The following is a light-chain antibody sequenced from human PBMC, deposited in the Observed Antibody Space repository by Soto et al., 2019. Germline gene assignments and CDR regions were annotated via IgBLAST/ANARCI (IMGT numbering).Light chain of an antibody. Sequence: EIVMTQSPATLSVSPGERATLSCRASQSVSGKLAWYQQRPGQAPRLLIYDAFTRATGIPARFSGSGSGTEFTLTISSLQSEDFAVYYCQQYENWPETFGQGTKVEIK. J-gene: IGKJ2*01. CDR1: QSVSGK. CDR3: QQYENWPET. CDR2: DAF. V-gene: IGKV3-15*01.